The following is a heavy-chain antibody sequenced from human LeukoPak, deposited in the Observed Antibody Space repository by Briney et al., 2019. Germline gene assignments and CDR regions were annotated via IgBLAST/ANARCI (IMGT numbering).Heavy chain of an antibody. CDR2: VYTSGST. D-gene: IGHD3-22*01. CDR1: GGSISSYY. J-gene: IGHJ4*02. CDR3: ARVTGYMIEDYFDY. Sequence: PSETLSLTCTVSGGSISSYYWSWIRQPAGKGLEWIGRVYTSGSTNYNPSLKSRVTMSVDTSKNQFSLKLSSVTAADTAVYYCARVTGYMIEDYFDYWGQGTLVTVSS. V-gene: IGHV4-4*07.